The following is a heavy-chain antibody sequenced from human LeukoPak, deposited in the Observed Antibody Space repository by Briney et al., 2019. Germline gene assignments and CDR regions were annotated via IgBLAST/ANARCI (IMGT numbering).Heavy chain of an antibody. CDR3: ARVSITIFGVAIGYFDY. J-gene: IGHJ4*02. CDR1: GYTFTSYG. V-gene: IGHV1-18*01. D-gene: IGHD3-3*01. Sequence: ASVKVSCKASGYTFTSYGISWVRQAPEQGLEWMGWISAYNGNTNYAQKLQGRVTMTTDTSTSTAYMELRSLRSDDTAVYYCARVSITIFGVAIGYFDYWGQGTLVTVSS. CDR2: ISAYNGNT.